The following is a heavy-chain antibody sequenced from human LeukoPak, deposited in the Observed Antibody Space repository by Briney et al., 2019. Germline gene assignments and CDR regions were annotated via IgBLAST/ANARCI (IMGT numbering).Heavy chain of an antibody. CDR2: MSPILGIA. Sequence: GASGKVSCKASGGTFSSYAISWVRQAAGQGLEWMGRMSPILGIANYAQKFQGRVTSTADKSTSTAYMELSSLRSEDTAVYYCAREVTTLNYFDYWGQGTLVTVSS. J-gene: IGHJ4*02. CDR3: AREVTTLNYFDY. CDR1: GGTFSSYA. V-gene: IGHV1-69*04. D-gene: IGHD4-17*01.